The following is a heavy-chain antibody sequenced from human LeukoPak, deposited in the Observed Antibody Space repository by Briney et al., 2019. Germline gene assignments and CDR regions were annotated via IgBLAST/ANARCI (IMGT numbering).Heavy chain of an antibody. V-gene: IGHV1-69*01. CDR1: GGTFSSYA. CDR2: IIPIFGTA. CDR3: ARDVALWFGELRLDI. D-gene: IGHD3-10*01. J-gene: IGHJ3*02. Sequence: ASVKVSCKASGGTFSSYAISWVRQAPGQGLEWMGGIIPIFGTANYAQKFQGRVTITADEFTSTAYMELSSLRSEDTAVYYCARDVALWFGELRLDIWGQGTMVTVSS.